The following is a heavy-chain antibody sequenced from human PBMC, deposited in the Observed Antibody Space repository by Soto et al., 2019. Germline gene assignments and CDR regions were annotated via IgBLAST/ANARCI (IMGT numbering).Heavy chain of an antibody. CDR3: ARRSAPGYYYYYMDV. Sequence: QVQLVQSGAEVKKPGASVKVSCKASGYTFTSYGISWVRQAPGQGLEWMGWISAYNGNTNYAQKLQGRVTMTTDTSTSPAYMELRSLRSDDTAVYYFARRSAPGYYYYYMDVWGKGTTVTVSS. CDR1: GYTFTSYG. J-gene: IGHJ6*03. CDR2: ISAYNGNT. V-gene: IGHV1-18*01.